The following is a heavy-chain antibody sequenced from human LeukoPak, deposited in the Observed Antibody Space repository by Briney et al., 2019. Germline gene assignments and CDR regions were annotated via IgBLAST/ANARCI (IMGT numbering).Heavy chain of an antibody. CDR1: GYSISSGYY. D-gene: IGHD3-10*01. V-gene: IGHV4-38-2*02. Sequence: PSETLSLTCTVSGYSISSGYYWGWIRQPPGKGLEWIGSIYHSGSTNYNPSLKSRVTISVDTSKNQFSLNLSSVTAADTAVYYCARSTRSWFDPWGQGTLVTVSS. J-gene: IGHJ5*02. CDR2: IYHSGST. CDR3: ARSTRSWFDP.